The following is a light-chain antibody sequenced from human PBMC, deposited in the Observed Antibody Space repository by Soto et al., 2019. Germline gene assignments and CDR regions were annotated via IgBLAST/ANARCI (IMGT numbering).Light chain of an antibody. Sequence: DIVLTQAPGTLSLSPGERATLSCRASQSVSNTYLAWYQQNPGQAPRLLIYGASSRATGIPDRFSGSGSGTDFTLTISRLEPEDFAVYFCQQYGSSSYTFGQGTKLEIK. J-gene: IGKJ2*01. CDR3: QQYGSSSYT. V-gene: IGKV3-20*01. CDR1: QSVSNTY. CDR2: GAS.